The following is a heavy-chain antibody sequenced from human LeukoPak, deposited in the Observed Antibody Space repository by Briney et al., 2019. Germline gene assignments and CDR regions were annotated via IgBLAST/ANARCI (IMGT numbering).Heavy chain of an antibody. CDR3: ARNRTSSYFDY. Sequence: SETLSLTCAVSGYSFSSGYYCGWIRQPPGKGLEWIGSIYHSGSPHYNPSLKSRVTMSVDTSKNQFSLKLSSVTAADTAVYYCARNRTSSYFDYWGQGTLVTVSS. D-gene: IGHD2-2*01. CDR1: GYSFSSGYY. CDR2: IYHSGSP. V-gene: IGHV4-38-2*01. J-gene: IGHJ4*02.